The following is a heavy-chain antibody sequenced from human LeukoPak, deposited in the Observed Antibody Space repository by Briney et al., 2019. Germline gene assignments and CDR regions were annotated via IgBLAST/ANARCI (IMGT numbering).Heavy chain of an antibody. V-gene: IGHV4-39*07. Sequence: SETLSLTCTVSGGSISSSSYYWGWIRQPPGKGLEWIGSIYYSGSTYYNPSLKSRVTIPVDTSKNQFSLKLSSVTAADTAVYYCASHSSSWSYYFDYWGQGTLVTVSS. CDR2: IYYSGST. CDR3: ASHSSSWSYYFDY. J-gene: IGHJ4*02. D-gene: IGHD6-13*01. CDR1: GGSISSSSYY.